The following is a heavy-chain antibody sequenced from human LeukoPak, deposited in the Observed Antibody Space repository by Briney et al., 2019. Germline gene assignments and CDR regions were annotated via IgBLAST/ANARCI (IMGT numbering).Heavy chain of an antibody. CDR3: ARVIGSYGDSAY. V-gene: IGHV3-48*04. J-gene: IGHJ4*02. CDR1: GFTFSSFS. CDR2: ITSSSSST. Sequence: GGSLRFSCAASGFTFSSFSMNWVRQAPGKGLEWISYITSSSSSTYYADSMKGRFTISRDNAKNSLYLQMNSLRAEDTAVYYCARVIGSYGDSAYWGQGTLVTVSS. D-gene: IGHD4-17*01.